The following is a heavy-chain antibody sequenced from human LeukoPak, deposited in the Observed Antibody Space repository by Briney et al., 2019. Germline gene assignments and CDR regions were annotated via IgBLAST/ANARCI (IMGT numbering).Heavy chain of an antibody. J-gene: IGHJ6*02. V-gene: IGHV3-9*01. CDR1: GFTFDDYA. D-gene: IGHD3-22*01. CDR2: ISWNSGSI. Sequence: PGRSLRLSCSASGFTFDDYAMHWVRQAPGKGLEWVSGISWNSGSIGYADSVKGRFTISRDNAKNSLYLQMNSLRAEDTALYYCAKDIFRSYYYDSSGYFLYGMDVWGQGTTVTVSS. CDR3: AKDIFRSYYYDSSGYFLYGMDV.